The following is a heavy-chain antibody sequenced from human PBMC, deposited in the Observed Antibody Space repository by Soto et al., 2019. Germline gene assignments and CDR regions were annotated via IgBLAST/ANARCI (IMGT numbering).Heavy chain of an antibody. V-gene: IGHV1-8*01. CDR1: GYTFTSYD. Sequence: ASVKVSCKASGYTFTSYDINWVRQATGQGLEWMGWMNPNSGNTGYAQKFQGRVTMTRNTSISTAYMELSSLRSDDTAVYYCARSLWKQLDPDDAFDIWGQGTMVT. D-gene: IGHD6-13*01. J-gene: IGHJ3*02. CDR2: MNPNSGNT. CDR3: ARSLWKQLDPDDAFDI.